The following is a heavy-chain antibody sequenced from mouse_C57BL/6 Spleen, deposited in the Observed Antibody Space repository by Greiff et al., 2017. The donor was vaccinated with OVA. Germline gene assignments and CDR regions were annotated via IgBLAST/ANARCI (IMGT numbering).Heavy chain of an antibody. J-gene: IGHJ3*01. CDR2: IDPSDSST. CDR3: ARVGNYYCSRGAWFAY. D-gene: IGHD1-1*01. Sequence: QVQLQQPGAELVMPGASVKLSCKASGYTFTSYWMHWVKQRPGPGLEWIGEIDPSDSSTNYNQQFKGKSTLTVDKYSSTADMQLSSLTSEDSAFYYCARVGNYYCSRGAWFAYWGQGTLVTVSA. V-gene: IGHV1-69*01. CDR1: GYTFTSYW.